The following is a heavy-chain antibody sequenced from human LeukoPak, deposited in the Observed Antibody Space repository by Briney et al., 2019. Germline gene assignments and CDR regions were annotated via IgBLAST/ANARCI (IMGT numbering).Heavy chain of an antibody. D-gene: IGHD2-2*01. CDR3: ARIFRYQLVDYYALDV. Sequence: GGSLRLSCAASGFTFSDYAMDWVRQAPGKGLGWVSAISSSSAYIYYADSVKGRFTISRDNAKNSVSLQMNSLRAEDTAVYYCARIFRYQLVDYYALDVWGQGTTVTVSS. V-gene: IGHV3-21*01. J-gene: IGHJ6*02. CDR1: GFTFSDYA. CDR2: ISSSSAYI.